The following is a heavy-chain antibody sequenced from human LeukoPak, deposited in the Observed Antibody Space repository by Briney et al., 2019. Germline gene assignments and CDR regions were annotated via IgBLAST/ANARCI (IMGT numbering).Heavy chain of an antibody. CDR3: ARGLGAAAGIYYYYGMDV. CDR1: GFTFDDYG. CDR2: INWNGGST. D-gene: IGHD6-13*01. J-gene: IGHJ6*02. V-gene: IGHV3-20*04. Sequence: PGGSLRLSCAASGFTFDDYGMSWVRQAPGKGLEWVSGINWNGGSTGYADSVKGRFTISGDNAKNSLYLQMNSLRAEDTALYYCARGLGAAAGIYYYYGMDVWGQGTTVTVSS.